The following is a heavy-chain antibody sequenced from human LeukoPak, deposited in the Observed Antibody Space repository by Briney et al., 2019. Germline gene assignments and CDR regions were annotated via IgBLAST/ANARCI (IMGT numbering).Heavy chain of an antibody. CDR2: ISSSSSTI. V-gene: IGHV3-48*02. J-gene: IGHJ4*02. Sequence: GGSLRLSCAASGFTFSSYSMNWVRQAPGNGLEWVSYISSSSSTIYYADSVKGRFTISRDNAKNSLYLQMNSLRDEDTAVYYCARGYYDSSGYSPFDYWGQGTLVTVSS. CDR1: GFTFSSYS. D-gene: IGHD3-22*01. CDR3: ARGYYDSSGYSPFDY.